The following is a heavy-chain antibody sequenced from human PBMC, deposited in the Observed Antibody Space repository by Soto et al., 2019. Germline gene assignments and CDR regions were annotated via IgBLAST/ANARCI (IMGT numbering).Heavy chain of an antibody. CDR2: ISAHNGNT. J-gene: IGHJ6*02. V-gene: IGHV1-18*01. D-gene: IGHD2-2*01. Sequence: GASVKVSCKASGYTFTSYGISWVRQAPGQGLEWMGWISAHNGNTNYAQKLQGRVTMTTDTSTSTAYMELRSLRSDDTAVYYCVRVIVVVPAADGGVYYYYYYGMDVWGQGTMVTVSS. CDR3: VRVIVVVPAADGGVYYYYYYGMDV. CDR1: GYTFTSYG.